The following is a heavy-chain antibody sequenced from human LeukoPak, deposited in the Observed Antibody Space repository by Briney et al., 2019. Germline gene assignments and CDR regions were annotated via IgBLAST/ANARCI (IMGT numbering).Heavy chain of an antibody. CDR3: ARGLTGSIWYFDL. Sequence: PSETLSLTCTVSGGSISSSSYYWGWIRQPPGKGLEWIGSIYYSGSTYYNPSLKSRVTISEDTSKNQFSLKLSSVTAADTAVYYCARGLTGSIWYFDLWGRGTLVTVSS. V-gene: IGHV4-39*07. CDR1: GGSISSSSYY. J-gene: IGHJ2*01. D-gene: IGHD7-27*01. CDR2: IYYSGST.